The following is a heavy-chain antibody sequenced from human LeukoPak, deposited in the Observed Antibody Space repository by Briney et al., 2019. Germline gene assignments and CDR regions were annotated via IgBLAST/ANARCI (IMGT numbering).Heavy chain of an antibody. CDR2: IYTSGST. CDR3: ARLAGYQLLGGPYYYYYMDV. V-gene: IGHV4-4*07. CDR1: GGSISSYY. J-gene: IGHJ6*03. Sequence: SETLSLTCTVSGGSISSYYWSWIRQPAGKGLEWIGRIYTSGSTNYNPSLKSRATISVDKSKNQFSLKLSSVTAADTAVYYCARLAGYQLLGGPYYYYYMDVWGKGTTVTVSS. D-gene: IGHD2-2*01.